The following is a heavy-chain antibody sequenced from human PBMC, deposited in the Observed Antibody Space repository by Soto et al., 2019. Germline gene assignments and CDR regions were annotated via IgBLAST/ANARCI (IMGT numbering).Heavy chain of an antibody. CDR2: MSPDGRKR. J-gene: IGHJ4*02. CDR1: GFTFSDYW. D-gene: IGHD3-3*02. Sequence: EVQLVESGGGLVQLGGSLRLSCAASGFTFSDYWLSWVRQSPVKGLEWVANMSPDGRKRYYLDSLKGRFTISRDNAKNSLYLQMNRLSAEDTAVYFCSRDPLAFHIGGHWGQGTLVTVSS. CDR3: SRDPLAFHIGGH. V-gene: IGHV3-7*01.